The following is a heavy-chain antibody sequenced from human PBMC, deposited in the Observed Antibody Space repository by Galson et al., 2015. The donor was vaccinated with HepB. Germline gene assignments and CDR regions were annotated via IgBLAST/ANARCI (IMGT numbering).Heavy chain of an antibody. Sequence: LRLSCAASGFSVYSNYMNWVRQAPGKGLEWVSLIYSSSSSTNYADFGRGRFTISRDTSKNTVYLQMSRLRADDTAIYYCAQLGTGYWGRGTLVTVSS. V-gene: IGHV3-53*01. CDR1: GFSVYSNY. CDR3: AQLGTGY. J-gene: IGHJ4*02. D-gene: IGHD7-27*01. CDR2: IYSSSSST.